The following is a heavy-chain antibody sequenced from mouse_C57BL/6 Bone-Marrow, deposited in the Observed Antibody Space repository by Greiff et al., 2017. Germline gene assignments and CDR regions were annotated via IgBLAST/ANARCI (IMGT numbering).Heavy chain of an antibody. D-gene: IGHD1-1*02. V-gene: IGHV1-82*01. CDR1: GYAFSSSW. J-gene: IGHJ4*01. CDR3: ARSLWSRYAMDY. Sequence: QVQLQQSGPELVKPGASVKISCKASGYAFSSSWMNWVKQRPGKGLEWIGRIYPGDGDTNYNGKFKGKATLTADKSSSTAYMQLSSLTSEDSAVYFCARSLWSRYAMDYWGQGTSVTVSS. CDR2: IYPGDGDT.